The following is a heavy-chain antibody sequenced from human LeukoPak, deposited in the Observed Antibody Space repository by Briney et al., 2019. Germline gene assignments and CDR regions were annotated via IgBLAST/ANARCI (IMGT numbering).Heavy chain of an antibody. V-gene: IGHV3-11*01. Sequence: GGSLRLPCAASGFTFSDSYMSWIRQAPGKGLECVAYIGTTINYADSVKGRFTISRDNAKNSLYLQMNSLRAEDTAVYYCARDPRRGDGYNYDYWGQGILVTVSS. CDR1: GFTFSDSY. CDR3: ARDPRRGDGYNYDY. J-gene: IGHJ4*02. CDR2: IGTTI. D-gene: IGHD5-24*01.